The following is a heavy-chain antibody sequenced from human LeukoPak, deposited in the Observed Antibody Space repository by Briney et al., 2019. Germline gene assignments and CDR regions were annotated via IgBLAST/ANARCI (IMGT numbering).Heavy chain of an antibody. CDR2: ISWNSGSI. J-gene: IGHJ4*02. D-gene: IGHD6-13*01. CDR3: AKDMKSAAAGTGLDY. Sequence: GGSLRLSCAASGFTFSIYSMNWVRQAPGKGLEWVSGISWNSGSIGYADSVKGRFTISRDNAKNSLYLQMNSLRAEDTALYYCAKDMKSAAAGTGLDYWGQGTLVTVSS. V-gene: IGHV3-9*01. CDR1: GFTFSIYS.